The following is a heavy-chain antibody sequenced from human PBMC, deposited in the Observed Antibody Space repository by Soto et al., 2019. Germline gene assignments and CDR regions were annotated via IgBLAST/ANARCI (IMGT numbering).Heavy chain of an antibody. CDR3: TSTVTKEDY. D-gene: IGHD4-17*01. J-gene: IGHJ4*02. V-gene: IGHV3-73*02. CDR2: IRSKANSYAT. CDR1: GFTFSGSA. Sequence: EVQLVESGGGLVQPGGSLKLSCAASGFTFSGSAMHWVRQASGKGLEWVGRIRSKANSYATAYAASVKGRFTISRDDSKNTAYLQMNSLKAEDTAVYYCTSTVTKEDYWGQGTLVTVSS.